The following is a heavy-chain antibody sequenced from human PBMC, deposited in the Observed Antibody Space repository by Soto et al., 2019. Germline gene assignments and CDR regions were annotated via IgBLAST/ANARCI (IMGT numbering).Heavy chain of an antibody. D-gene: IGHD4-17*01. J-gene: IGHJ5*02. V-gene: IGHV3-53*01. Sequence: PGGSLRLSCAASGFTVSSDYMSWVRRAPGKGLEWVSVIYTGGSTYYADSVKGRFTFSRDNSKNTLYLQMNSLRAEDTAVYYCARAYGGNPALFDPWGQGTLVTVSS. CDR3: ARAYGGNPALFDP. CDR2: IYTGGST. CDR1: GFTVSSDY.